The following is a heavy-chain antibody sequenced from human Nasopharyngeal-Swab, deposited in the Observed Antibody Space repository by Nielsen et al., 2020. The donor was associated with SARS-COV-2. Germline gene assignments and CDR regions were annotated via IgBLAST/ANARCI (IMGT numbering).Heavy chain of an antibody. J-gene: IGHJ6*03. CDR3: AKSRGDTTMAHYYYYLDV. Sequence: LSLTCAVSGLPFNNYAVTWVRQAPGKGLEWVSIISSSGTDTYYADYVKGRFTISRDNSKNTLYLQMNSLWAEDSAIYYCAKSRGDTTMAHYYYYLDVWGKGTTVTVSS. CDR1: GLPFNNYA. D-gene: IGHD5-24*01. CDR2: ISSSGTDT. V-gene: IGHV3-23*01.